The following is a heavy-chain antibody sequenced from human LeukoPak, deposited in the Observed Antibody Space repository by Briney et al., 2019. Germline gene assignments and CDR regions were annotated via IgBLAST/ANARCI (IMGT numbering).Heavy chain of an antibody. Sequence: GSLRLSCAASGFTFSSYAMSWVRQAPGKGLEWVSAISGSGGSTYYADSVKGRFTISRDNSKNTLYLQMNSLRAEDTAVYYCATTESGYDYVPFDYWGQGTLVTVSS. V-gene: IGHV3-23*01. D-gene: IGHD5-12*01. J-gene: IGHJ4*02. CDR1: GFTFSSYA. CDR2: ISGSGGST. CDR3: ATTESGYDYVPFDY.